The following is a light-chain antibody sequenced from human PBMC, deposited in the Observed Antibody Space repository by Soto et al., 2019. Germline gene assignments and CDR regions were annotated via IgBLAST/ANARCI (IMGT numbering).Light chain of an antibody. J-gene: IGKJ1*01. CDR3: QQSYNTPWT. CDR1: QSISSY. CDR2: AAS. V-gene: IGKV1-39*01. Sequence: DIQMTQSPSSLSASVGDRVTITCRASQSISSYLNWYQQKPGKAPKLLIYAASSLQSGVPSRFSGCGSGTDFTLTISSLQPEDFATYYCQQSYNTPWTFGQGTKVEIK.